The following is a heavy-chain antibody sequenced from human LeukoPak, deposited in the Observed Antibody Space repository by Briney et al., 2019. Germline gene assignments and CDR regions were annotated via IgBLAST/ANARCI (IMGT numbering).Heavy chain of an antibody. CDR3: AILVGGSYDY. V-gene: IGHV1-24*01. J-gene: IGHJ4*02. Sequence: ASVKLSCKISGHALSDLSIHWVRQAPGKGLEWMGGFDPEDGETIYAQKFQGRVTMTEDTSTDTAYMELSSLRSEDTAVYYCAILVGGSYDYWGQGTLVTVSS. CDR2: FDPEDGET. CDR1: GHALSDLS. D-gene: IGHD1-26*01.